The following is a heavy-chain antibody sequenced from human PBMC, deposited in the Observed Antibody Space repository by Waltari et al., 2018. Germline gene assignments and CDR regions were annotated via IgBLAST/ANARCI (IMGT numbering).Heavy chain of an antibody. Sequence: EVLLAESGGGLVQPGGSLRLSCAASGFTFSRYWIHWVRQVPGKGLAWVSRINEDGSTTDYADSVKGRFTISRDNAKSTLYLQMNSLRAEDTAVYYCASDLAGAKDHWGQGTLVTVSS. CDR1: GFTFSRYW. CDR2: INEDGSTT. J-gene: IGHJ4*02. D-gene: IGHD1-26*01. CDR3: ASDLAGAKDH. V-gene: IGHV3-74*01.